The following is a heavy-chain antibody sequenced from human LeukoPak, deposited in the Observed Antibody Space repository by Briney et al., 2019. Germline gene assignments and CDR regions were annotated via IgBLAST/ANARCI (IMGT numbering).Heavy chain of an antibody. CDR2: IRYDGSNK. CDR3: ANEPTSLYCSSTSCRAPIDY. D-gene: IGHD2-2*01. J-gene: IGHJ4*02. CDR1: GFTFSSYG. Sequence: GGSLRLSCAASGFTFSSYGMHWVRQAPGKGLEWVAFIRYDGSNKYYADSVKGRFTISRDNSKNTLYLQMNSLRAEDTAVYYCANEPTSLYCSSTSCRAPIDYWGQGTLVTVSS. V-gene: IGHV3-30*02.